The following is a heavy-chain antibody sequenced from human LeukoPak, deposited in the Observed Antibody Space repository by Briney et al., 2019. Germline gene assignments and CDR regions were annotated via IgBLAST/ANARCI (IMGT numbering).Heavy chain of an antibody. V-gene: IGHV1-8*02. CDR1: GYTFTSNN. D-gene: IGHD3-22*01. CDR2: MNPKSGNS. J-gene: IGHJ4*02. CDR3: ARDYYDSSGYLQYYFDY. Sequence: ASVKVSCKASGYTFTSNNINWVRQAPGQGLEWMGWMNPKSGNSDYAQKFQGRLTMTRDTSTNTAYMELSGLRSEDTAVYYCARDYYDSSGYLQYYFDYWGQGTLVTVSS.